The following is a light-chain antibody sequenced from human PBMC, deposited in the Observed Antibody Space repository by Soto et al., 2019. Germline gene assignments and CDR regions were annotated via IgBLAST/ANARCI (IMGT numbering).Light chain of an antibody. Sequence: QSALTQPASVSGSPGQSITISCTGASSDVGGYKFVSWYQQYPGKAPKLMIYDVSNRPSGVSDRFSGSKSANTASLTISGLQDEDEADYYCSSYISSSTLVVFGGGTQLTVL. V-gene: IGLV2-14*01. CDR3: SSYISSSTLVV. CDR2: DVS. J-gene: IGLJ2*01. CDR1: SSDVGGYKF.